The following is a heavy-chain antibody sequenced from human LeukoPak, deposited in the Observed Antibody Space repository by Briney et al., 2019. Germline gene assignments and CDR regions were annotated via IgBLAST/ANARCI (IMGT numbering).Heavy chain of an antibody. V-gene: IGHV3-48*01. CDR2: ISSSSSTI. D-gene: IGHD3-16*01. CDR1: GFTFDDYG. CDR3: AKDRDDYVWGSYLGAFDI. J-gene: IGHJ3*02. Sequence: GGSLRLSCAASGFTFDDYGMSWVRQAPGKGLEWVSYISSSSSTIYNADTVKGRFTISRDNAKNSLYLQMNSLRAEDTAVFYCAKDRDDYVWGSYLGAFDIWGQGTMVTVSS.